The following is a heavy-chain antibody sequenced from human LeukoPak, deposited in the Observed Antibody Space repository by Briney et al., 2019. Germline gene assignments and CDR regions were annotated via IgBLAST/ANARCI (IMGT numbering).Heavy chain of an antibody. D-gene: IGHD5-18*01. CDR3: AGQLWSGYYFDY. CDR1: GCTLTELS. J-gene: IGHJ4*02. Sequence: GASVKVSCKVSGCTLTELSMHWVRQAPGKGLEWMGGFDPEDGETIYAQKFQGRVTMTEDTSTDTAYMELSSLRSEDTAVYYCAGQLWSGYYFDYWGQGTLVTVSS. V-gene: IGHV1-24*01. CDR2: FDPEDGET.